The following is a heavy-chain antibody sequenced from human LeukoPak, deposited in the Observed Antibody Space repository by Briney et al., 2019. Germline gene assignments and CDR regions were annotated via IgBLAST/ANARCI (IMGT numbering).Heavy chain of an antibody. CDR1: GGTFSSYA. CDR2: IIPIFGTA. J-gene: IGHJ6*03. Sequence: ASVKVSCKASGGTFSSYAISWVRQAPGQGLEWMGGIIPIFGTANYAQKFQGRVTITADESTSTAYMELSSLRSEDTAVYYCASSDRYYYYMDVWGKGTTATVSS. CDR3: ASSDRYYYYMDV. V-gene: IGHV1-69*13. D-gene: IGHD3-22*01.